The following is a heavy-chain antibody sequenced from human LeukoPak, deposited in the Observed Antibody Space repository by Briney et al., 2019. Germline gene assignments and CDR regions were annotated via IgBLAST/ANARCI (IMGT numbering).Heavy chain of an antibody. CDR1: GFTFSSYS. CDR2: ISSSSSYI. J-gene: IGHJ4*02. V-gene: IGHV3-21*04. D-gene: IGHD6-19*01. CDR3: AKPILVSIAVAGY. Sequence: GGSLRLSCAASGFTFSSYSMNWVRQAPGKGLEWASSISSSSSYIYYADSVKGRFTISRDNSKNTLYLQMNSLRAEDTAVYYCAKPILVSIAVAGYWGQGTLVTVSS.